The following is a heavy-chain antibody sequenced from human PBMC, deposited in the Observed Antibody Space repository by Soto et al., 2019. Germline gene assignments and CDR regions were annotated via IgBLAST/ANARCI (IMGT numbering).Heavy chain of an antibody. J-gene: IGHJ6*02. CDR2: ISAYNGNT. V-gene: IGHV1-18*04. CDR3: GRDCWSGYGKFHPQYDCMDV. Sequence: QVQLVQSGAEVKKRGASVKVSCMASGYTFTSYGISWVRQAPGQGLEWMGWISAYNGNTNYAQKLQDRATITTDTSTSTVYMELRSLRSDDTAEYKRGRDCWSGYGKFHPQYDCMDVWGQGTTVTVSS. CDR1: GYTFTSYG. D-gene: IGHD3-3*01.